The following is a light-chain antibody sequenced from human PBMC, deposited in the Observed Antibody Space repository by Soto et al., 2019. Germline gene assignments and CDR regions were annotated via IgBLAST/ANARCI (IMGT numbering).Light chain of an antibody. V-gene: IGKV3-11*01. J-gene: IGKJ4*01. CDR3: QQYVVGSTLS. CDR2: DAS. Sequence: SVLTMTTDPLSFSPGERATLSLRASQSVSSYLAWYQQKPGQAPRLLIYDASNRATGIPARFSGSGSGTDFTLTISRLEPEDFALYYCQQYVVGSTLSFGRGT. CDR1: QSVSSY.